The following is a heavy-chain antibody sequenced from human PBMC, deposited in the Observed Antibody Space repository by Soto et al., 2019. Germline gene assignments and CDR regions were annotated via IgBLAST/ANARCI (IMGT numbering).Heavy chain of an antibody. CDR1: GFTFSSYA. CDR3: GKAQGGSSWEGGGFDY. J-gene: IGHJ4*02. Sequence: EVQLLESGGGLVQPGGSLRLSCAASGFTFSSYAMSWVRQAPGKGLEWVSAISGSGGSTYYADSVKGRFTISRDNSKKTRDVQVNSRRAGDTAVDYWGKAQGGSSWEGGGFDYWGQGTLVTVSS. V-gene: IGHV3-23*01. CDR2: ISGSGGST. D-gene: IGHD6-13*01.